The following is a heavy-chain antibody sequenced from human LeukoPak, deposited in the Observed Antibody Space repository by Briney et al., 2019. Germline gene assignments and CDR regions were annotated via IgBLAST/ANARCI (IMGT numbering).Heavy chain of an antibody. J-gene: IGHJ3*02. CDR1: GGSISSYY. V-gene: IGHV4-34*01. CDR3: ARVDDAFDI. Sequence: SETLSLTCTVSGGSISSYYWSWLRQPPGKGLEWIGEINHSGSTNYNPSLKSRVTISVDTSKNQFSLKLSSVTAADTAVYYCARVDDAFDIWGQGTMVTVSS. CDR2: INHSGST.